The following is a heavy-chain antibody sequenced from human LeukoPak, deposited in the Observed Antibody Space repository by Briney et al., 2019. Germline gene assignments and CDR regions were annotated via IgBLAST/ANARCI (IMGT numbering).Heavy chain of an antibody. CDR2: IYYSGST. Sequence: SETLSLTCTVSGGSISSSSYYWGWIRQPPGKGLEWIGSIYYSGSTYYNPSLKSRVTISVDTSKNQFSLKLSSVTAADTAVYYCAREYDSSGYYYGDYFDYWGQGTPVTVSS. CDR1: GGSISSSSYY. D-gene: IGHD3-22*01. CDR3: AREYDSSGYYYGDYFDY. V-gene: IGHV4-39*02. J-gene: IGHJ4*02.